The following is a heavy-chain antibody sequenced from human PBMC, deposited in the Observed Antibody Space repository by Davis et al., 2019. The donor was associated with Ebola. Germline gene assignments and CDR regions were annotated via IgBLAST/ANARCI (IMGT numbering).Heavy chain of an antibody. J-gene: IGHJ4*02. CDR2: ISYDGSNK. CDR1: GFTFSSYA. V-gene: IGHV3-30-3*01. CDR3: ARDQPYSSGWFDY. Sequence: GESLKISCAASGFTFSSYAMHWVRQAPGKGLEWVAVISYDGSNKYYADSVKGRFTISRDNSKNTLYLQMNSLRAENTAVYYCARDQPYSSGWFDYWGQGTLVTVSS. D-gene: IGHD6-19*01.